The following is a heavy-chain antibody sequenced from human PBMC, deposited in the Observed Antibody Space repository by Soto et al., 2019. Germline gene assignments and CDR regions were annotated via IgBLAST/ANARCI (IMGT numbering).Heavy chain of an antibody. CDR2: TNGNLGTG. CDR3: ARRDSHGYFRYFDN. J-gene: IGHJ4*02. D-gene: IGHD4-17*01. CDR1: GGTFSSYP. V-gene: IGHV1-69*06. Sequence: QVQLVQSGADVKRPWSSVKVSCKASGGTFSSYPISWVRQAPGQGLEWMGGTNGNLGTGNYAQKFRGRLTITTDISTTTAYMELSSLTSEDTAVYYCARRDSHGYFRYFDNWGQGTLVTVSS.